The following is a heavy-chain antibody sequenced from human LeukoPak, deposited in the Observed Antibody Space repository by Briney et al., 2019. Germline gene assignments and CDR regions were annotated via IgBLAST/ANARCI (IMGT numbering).Heavy chain of an antibody. J-gene: IGHJ4*02. V-gene: IGHV4-59*12. Sequence: PSETLSLTCTVSGVSMNNYYWSWIRQPPGKGLECIGYIYYSGSTNYNPSLKSRVTISVDTSKNQFSLRLSSVTAADTAVYYCARDGAAAGTKGSVFDYWGQGTLVTVSS. D-gene: IGHD6-13*01. CDR1: GVSMNNYY. CDR3: ARDGAAAGTKGSVFDY. CDR2: IYYSGST.